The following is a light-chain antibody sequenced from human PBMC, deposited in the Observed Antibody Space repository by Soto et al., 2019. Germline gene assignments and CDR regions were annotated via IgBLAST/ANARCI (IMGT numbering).Light chain of an antibody. V-gene: IGLV2-14*01. J-gene: IGLJ1*01. Sequence: QSALTQPASVSGSPGQSITISCTGTSSDVGSYNYVSWYQQHPGKAPKLMIYEVSDRPSGISSRFSGSKSGITASLTISGLQTEDEADYYCSSYTSSSTLFGTGTKLTVL. CDR1: SSDVGSYNY. CDR3: SSYTSSSTL. CDR2: EVS.